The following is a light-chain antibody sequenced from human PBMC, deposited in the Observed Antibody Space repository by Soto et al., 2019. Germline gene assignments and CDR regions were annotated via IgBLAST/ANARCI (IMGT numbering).Light chain of an antibody. Sequence: QSVLTQPPSASGSPGQSVTISCSGTSSDVGGYNYVSWYQQHPGKAPKLMIYEISKRPSGVPDRFSGSKSGNTVSLTVSGLQAEDEADYYCYSYAGRTVVFGGGTKLTVL. CDR2: EIS. V-gene: IGLV2-8*01. J-gene: IGLJ2*01. CDR1: SSDVGGYNY. CDR3: YSYAGRTVV.